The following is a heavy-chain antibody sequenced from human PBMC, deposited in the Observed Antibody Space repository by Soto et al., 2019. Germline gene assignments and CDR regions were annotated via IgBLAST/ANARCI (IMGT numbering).Heavy chain of an antibody. Sequence: SETLSLTCAVYGGSFSGYYWSWIRQPPGKGLEWIGEINHSGSTNYNPSLKSRVTISVDTSNNHFSLKLSSVTAADTAVYYCARGFRTAARYYYYGMDVWGQGTTVTVSS. CDR2: INHSGST. CDR1: GGSFSGYY. CDR3: ARGFRTAARYYYYGMDV. V-gene: IGHV4-34*01. J-gene: IGHJ6*02. D-gene: IGHD6-6*01.